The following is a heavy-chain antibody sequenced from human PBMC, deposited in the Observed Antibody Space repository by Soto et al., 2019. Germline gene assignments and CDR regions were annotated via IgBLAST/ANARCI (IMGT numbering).Heavy chain of an antibody. D-gene: IGHD1-7*01. CDR2: ISYYNGHT. CDR1: GYTFTSYG. Sequence: QVQLVQSGAEVKKPGASVKVSCKASGYTFTSYGISWVRQAPGQGLEWLGWISYYNGHTNYAEKVQGRVTMTTDTSTSTAYMEMRSLRSDDTAVYYCARTAGTSYAFDIWGQGTMVTVSS. V-gene: IGHV1-18*01. CDR3: ARTAGTSYAFDI. J-gene: IGHJ3*02.